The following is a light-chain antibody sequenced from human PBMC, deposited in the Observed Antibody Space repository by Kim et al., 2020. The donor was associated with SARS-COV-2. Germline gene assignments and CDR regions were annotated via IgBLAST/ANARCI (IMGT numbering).Light chain of an antibody. CDR1: QSVSSN. J-gene: IGKJ3*01. V-gene: IGKV3-15*01. CDR2: GAS. CDR3: QQYNNWPLFT. Sequence: SPGERATLSCRASQSVSSNLAWYQQKPGQAPRLLISGASTRATGIPARFSGSGSGTDFTLTISSLQSEDFAVYYCQQYNNWPLFTFGPGTKVDIK.